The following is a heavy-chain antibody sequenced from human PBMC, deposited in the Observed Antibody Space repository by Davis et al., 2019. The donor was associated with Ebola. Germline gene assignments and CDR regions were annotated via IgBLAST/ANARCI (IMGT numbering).Heavy chain of an antibody. CDR2: INAGNGNT. J-gene: IGHJ4*02. CDR3: ARSKRRDGYTE. D-gene: IGHD5-24*01. CDR1: GYTFTSYA. V-gene: IGHV1-3*01. Sequence: ASVKVSCKASGYTFTSYAMHWVRQAPGQRLEWMGWINAGNGNTKYSQKFQGRVTITRDTSASTVYMELGSLRSEDTAVYYCARSKRRDGYTEWGQGTLVTVSS.